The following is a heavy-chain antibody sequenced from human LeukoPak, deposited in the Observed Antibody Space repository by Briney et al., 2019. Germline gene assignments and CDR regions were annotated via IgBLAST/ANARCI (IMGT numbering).Heavy chain of an antibody. CDR3: ARSPEYPIFSD. V-gene: IGHV4-39*07. CDR2: IYYSGST. Sequence: SETLSLTCTVSGGSISSSSYYWGWIRQPPGKGLEWIGSIYYSGSTYYNPSLKSRVTISVDTSKDQFSLKLSSVTAADTAVYYCARSPEYPIFSDWGQGTLVTVSS. D-gene: IGHD3-3*02. CDR1: GGSISSSSYY. J-gene: IGHJ4*02.